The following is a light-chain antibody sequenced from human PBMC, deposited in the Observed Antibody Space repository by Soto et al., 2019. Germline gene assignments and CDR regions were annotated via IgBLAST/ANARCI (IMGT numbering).Light chain of an antibody. V-gene: IGKV1-5*01. J-gene: IGKJ1*01. CDR1: QNVDHW. Sequence: DIQMTQSPSTLSASVGDRVTITCRASQNVDHWVAWYQQKPGKAPKFLIYDASNLESGVPSRFSGRGSGTEFNLTLSSLQPDDFATYECQRYNSNSHTFGQGTRV. CDR3: QRYNSNSHT. CDR2: DAS.